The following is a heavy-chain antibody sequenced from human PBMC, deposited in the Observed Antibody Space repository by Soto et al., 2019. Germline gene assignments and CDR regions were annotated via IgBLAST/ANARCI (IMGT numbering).Heavy chain of an antibody. V-gene: IGHV1-69*13. CDR3: ERDTIDYDSSAHVDY. J-gene: IGHJ4*02. CDR1: GGTFSSYA. Sequence: GASVKVSCKASGGTFSSYAISWVRQAPGQGLEWMGGIIPIFGTANYAQKFQGRVTITADESTSTAYMELSSLRSEDTAVYYCERDTIDYDSSAHVDYWGQGTLVTVSS. CDR2: IIPIFGTA. D-gene: IGHD3-22*01.